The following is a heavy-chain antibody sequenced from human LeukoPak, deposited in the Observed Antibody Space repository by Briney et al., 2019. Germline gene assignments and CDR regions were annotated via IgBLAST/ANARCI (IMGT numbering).Heavy chain of an antibody. CDR2: IVRSGAGT. CDR3: AKGKAHDNLDWCVP. J-gene: IGHJ5*02. Sequence: GGSLRLSCAASGFTVSSYAMTWVRQAPGKGLEWVSSIVRSGAGTFSADSVTGWFTTSRVTSTSRMCLQMNSQRADDRAVYYFAKGKAHDNLDWCVPWGEGNLVTVSS. V-gene: IGHV3-23*01. D-gene: IGHD1-14*01. CDR1: GFTVSSYA.